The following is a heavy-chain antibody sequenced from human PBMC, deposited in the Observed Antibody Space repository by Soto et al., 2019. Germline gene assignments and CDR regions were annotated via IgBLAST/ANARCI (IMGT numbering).Heavy chain of an antibody. CDR2: IIPFLGSA. D-gene: IGHD3-22*01. CDR3: AGTQFDTSGYYPSGLEL. J-gene: IGHJ4*02. CDR1: GGTFNSYV. Sequence: QVQLEQSGAEVEKPGSSVKVSCKPSGGTFNSYVINWVRQAPGQGLEWMGGIIPFLGSADYAQKFQDRVTITAAESTSTAYLELSSLRSEDSAVYYCAGTQFDTSGYYPSGLELWGQGTLVTFAS. V-gene: IGHV1-69*01.